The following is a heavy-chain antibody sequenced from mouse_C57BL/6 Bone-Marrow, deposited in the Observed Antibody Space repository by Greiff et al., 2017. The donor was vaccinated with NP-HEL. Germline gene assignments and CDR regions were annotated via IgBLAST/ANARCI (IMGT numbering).Heavy chain of an antibody. V-gene: IGHV5-12*01. D-gene: IGHD1-1*01. Sequence: EVKLMESGGGLVQPGQSLTLTCAVSGFTFSDYYLYWVRQTPEKRLEWFAYISNGGGSTYYPASVKGRFTISSDNAKNTLYLQMSRLKSEDTGMYYCGREGFYYGSSYRAMDYWGQGTSVTVSS. CDR3: GREGFYYGSSYRAMDY. CDR1: GFTFSDYY. J-gene: IGHJ4*01. CDR2: ISNGGGST.